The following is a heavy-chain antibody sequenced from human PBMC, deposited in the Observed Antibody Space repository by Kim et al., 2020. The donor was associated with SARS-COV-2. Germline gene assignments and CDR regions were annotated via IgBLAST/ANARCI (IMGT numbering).Heavy chain of an antibody. D-gene: IGHD3-22*01. J-gene: IGHJ4*01. CDR3: ASGNYYYDNSGVDFYY. CDR2: ISHDGSSQ. Sequence: GGSLRLSCAASGFTFSSYALYCVRQAPGKGLSWVALISHDGSSQNYADSLKGRFTGSRDNPRNTLDLEKNDLRPDDTAKYHYASGNYYYDNSGVDFYYWG. CDR1: GFTFSSYA. V-gene: IGHV3-30-3*01.